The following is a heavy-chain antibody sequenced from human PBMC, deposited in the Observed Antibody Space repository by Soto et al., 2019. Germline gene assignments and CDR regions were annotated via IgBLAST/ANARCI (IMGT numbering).Heavy chain of an antibody. CDR1: GDTFSFYS. V-gene: IGHV1-69*04. D-gene: IGHD3-10*01. Sequence: QVQLVQSGAEVKRPGSSVEVSCKASGDTFSFYSINWVRQAPGLGLEWMGRVNPILSMSNYAQMLQGRVTMTADTATSTADRERSGLRAEDTAMYYCATSYGSGYRAFDYWGQGALVTVSS. CDR2: VNPILSMS. CDR3: ATSYGSGYRAFDY. J-gene: IGHJ4*02.